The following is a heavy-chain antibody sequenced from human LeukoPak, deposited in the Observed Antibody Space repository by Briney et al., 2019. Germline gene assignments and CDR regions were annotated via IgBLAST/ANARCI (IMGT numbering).Heavy chain of an antibody. D-gene: IGHD3-10*01. CDR3: ARDLGRGYYYGSGMDV. J-gene: IGHJ6*04. V-gene: IGHV1-2*02. CDR2: INPNSGGT. Sequence: ASVKVSCKASGYTFTSYYMHWVRQAPGQGLEWMGWINPNSGGTNYAQKFQGRVTMTRDTSISTAYMELSRLRSDDTAVYYCARDLGRGYYYGSGMDVWGKGTTVTISS. CDR1: GYTFTSYY.